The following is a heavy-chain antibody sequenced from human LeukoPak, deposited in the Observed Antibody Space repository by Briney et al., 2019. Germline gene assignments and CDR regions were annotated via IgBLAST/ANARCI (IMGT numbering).Heavy chain of an antibody. CDR1: GFTFTTYW. CDR3: ARHTAEKYNWSDR. Sequence: GSLTLSCATSGFTFTTYWMNWVRQAPGKGLEWIGYIYYSGSTNYNPSPKSRVTISVDTSKNQFSLKMSSVTAADTAVYYCARHTAEKYNWSDRWGQGTLVTVSS. V-gene: IGHV4-59*08. CDR2: IYYSGST. D-gene: IGHD5-24*01. J-gene: IGHJ5*02.